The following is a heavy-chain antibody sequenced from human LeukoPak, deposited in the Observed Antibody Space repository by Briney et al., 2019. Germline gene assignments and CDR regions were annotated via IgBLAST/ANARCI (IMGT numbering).Heavy chain of an antibody. Sequence: GGSLRLSCATSGFNFDRYTIHWVRQAPGKGLEWVSLAGWAGGTTFYSDSVRGRFAISRDSGRKSVYLQMNSLTTDDTAFYFCAKELDTMFFDYWGQGALVTVSS. CDR3: AKELDTMFFDY. CDR1: GFNFDRYT. V-gene: IGHV3-43*01. CDR2: AGWAGGTT. J-gene: IGHJ4*02. D-gene: IGHD3-10*02.